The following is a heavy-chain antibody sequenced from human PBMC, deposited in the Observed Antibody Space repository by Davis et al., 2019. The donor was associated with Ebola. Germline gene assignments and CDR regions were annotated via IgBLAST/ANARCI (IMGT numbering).Heavy chain of an antibody. CDR3: TRGGYYNSGSYVTPPFDY. V-gene: IGHV3-74*01. CDR1: GFSFTTYT. D-gene: IGHD3-10*01. J-gene: IGHJ4*02. CDR2: IKSDGSSI. Sequence: GESLKISCAASGFSFTTYTMKWVRQAPGKGLVWVSRIKSDGSSISYADSVKGRFTISRDNAKNTLYLQMNSLRAEDTAMYYCTRGGYYNSGSYVTPPFDYWGQGTLVTVSS.